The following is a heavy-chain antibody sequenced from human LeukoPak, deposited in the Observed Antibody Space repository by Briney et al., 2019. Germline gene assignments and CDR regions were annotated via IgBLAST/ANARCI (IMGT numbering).Heavy chain of an antibody. CDR3: ARDRMATIYYFDY. CDR1: GFTFSSYS. J-gene: IGHJ4*02. Sequence: GGSLRLSCVASGFTFSSYSMNWVRQAPGKGLEWASYISSSSSTIYYADSVKGRFTISRDNAKNSLYLQMNSLRAEDTAVYYCARDRMATIYYFDYWGQGTLVTVS. V-gene: IGHV3-48*01. D-gene: IGHD5-24*01. CDR2: ISSSSSTI.